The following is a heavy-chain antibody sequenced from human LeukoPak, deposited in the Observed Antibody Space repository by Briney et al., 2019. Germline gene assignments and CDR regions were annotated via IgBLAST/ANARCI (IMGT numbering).Heavy chain of an antibody. CDR2: ISSSGSTI. V-gene: IGHV3-48*03. D-gene: IGHD3-22*01. Sequence: PGGSLRLSCAASGFTFSSYEMNWVRQAPGKGLEWVSYISSSGSTIYYADSVKGRFTISRDNAKNSLYLQMNSLRAEDTAVYYCARDIYDSSGYLYFDLWGRGTLVTVS. CDR3: ARDIYDSSGYLYFDL. CDR1: GFTFSSYE. J-gene: IGHJ2*01.